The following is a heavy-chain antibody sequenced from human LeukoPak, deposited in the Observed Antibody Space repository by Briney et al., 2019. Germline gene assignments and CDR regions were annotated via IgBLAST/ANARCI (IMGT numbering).Heavy chain of an antibody. CDR3: ARVKDSGYDYYYHGMDV. Sequence: SQTLSLTCAISGDSVSSNSAAWNWIRQSPSRGLEWLGRTYYRSKWYNDYAVSVKSRITINPDTSKNQFSLQLNSVTPEDTAVYYCARVKDSGYDYYYHGMDVWGQGTTVTVSS. D-gene: IGHD5-12*01. V-gene: IGHV6-1*01. CDR1: GDSVSSNSAA. J-gene: IGHJ6*02. CDR2: TYYRSKWYN.